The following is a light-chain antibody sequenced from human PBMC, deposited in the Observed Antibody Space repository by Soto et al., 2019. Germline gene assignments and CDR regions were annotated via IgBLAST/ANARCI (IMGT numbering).Light chain of an antibody. CDR3: QQYGSSPPT. Sequence: EIVLTQSPGTLSLSPGERATLSCRASQSVSTNYLAWYQRKPGQALRLLIYGASSRATDIPHRFSGSGSGTDFTLTITRLEPEDFAVYYCQQYGSSPPTFGQGTKVEVK. CDR1: QSVSTNY. J-gene: IGKJ1*01. CDR2: GAS. V-gene: IGKV3-20*01.